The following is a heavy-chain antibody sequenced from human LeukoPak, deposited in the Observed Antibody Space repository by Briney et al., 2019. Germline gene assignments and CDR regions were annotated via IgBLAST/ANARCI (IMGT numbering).Heavy chain of an antibody. CDR3: ARELRTPYDILGRGNAFDI. CDR2: MSPDGTEK. CDR1: GFTFSNSW. J-gene: IGHJ3*02. V-gene: IGHV3-7*01. D-gene: IGHD3-9*01. Sequence: PGGSLRLSCAASGFTFSNSWMSWLRQTSEKGLEWVANMSPDGTEKYYVDSVKGRFTISRDNAKNSLSLQMNSLRAEDTAVYYCARELRTPYDILGRGNAFDIWGHGTMVTVSS.